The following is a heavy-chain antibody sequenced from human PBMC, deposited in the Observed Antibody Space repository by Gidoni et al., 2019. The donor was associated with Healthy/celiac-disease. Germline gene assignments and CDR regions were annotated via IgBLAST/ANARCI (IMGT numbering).Heavy chain of an antibody. J-gene: IGHJ5*02. CDR1: GFTFDDYG. CDR3: ARELLAAAKDNWFDP. D-gene: IGHD6-13*01. CDR2: INWNGGST. Sequence: EVQLVESGGGVVRPGGSLRLSCAASGFTFDDYGMSWVRQAQGKVLEWVSGINWNGGSTGYADSVKVRFTISRDNAKNSLYLQMNSLRAEDTALYYCARELLAAAKDNWFDPWGQGTLVTVSS. V-gene: IGHV3-20*04.